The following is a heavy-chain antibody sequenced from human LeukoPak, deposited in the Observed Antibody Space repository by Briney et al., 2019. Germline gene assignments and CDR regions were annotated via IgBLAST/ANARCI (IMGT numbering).Heavy chain of an antibody. D-gene: IGHD1-26*01. CDR3: ARDYGEWGRYYFDY. CDR1: GGTFSSYA. Sequence: ASVKVSCKASGGTFSSYAISWVRQAPGQGLEWMGRIIPSFGTASYAQKFQGRVTITTDESTTTAYLELSSLRSEDTAVYYCARDYGEWGRYYFDYWGQGTLVTVSS. V-gene: IGHV1-69*05. J-gene: IGHJ4*02. CDR2: IIPSFGTA.